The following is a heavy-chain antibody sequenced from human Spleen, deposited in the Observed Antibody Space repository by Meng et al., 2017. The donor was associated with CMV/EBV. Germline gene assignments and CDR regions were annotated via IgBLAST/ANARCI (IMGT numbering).Heavy chain of an antibody. J-gene: IGHJ5*02. CDR2: LSNRGTTR. CDR3: VRVNNLGFDP. V-gene: IGHV3-48*03. Sequence: GESLKISCAASGFSFSSYEMNWVRQAPGKGLEWISSLSNRGTTRHYAASVEGRFTVSRDNAKNSLYLRMDSLRAEDTAVYYCVRVNNLGFDPWGQGTLVTVSS. D-gene: IGHD1/OR15-1a*01. CDR1: GFSFSSYE.